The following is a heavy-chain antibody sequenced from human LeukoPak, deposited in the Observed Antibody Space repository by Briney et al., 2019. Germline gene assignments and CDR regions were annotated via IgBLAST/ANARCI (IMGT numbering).Heavy chain of an antibody. D-gene: IGHD2-15*01. J-gene: IGHJ3*02. CDR3: ARERVVGLGIDNAFDI. CDR2: SIPVFGTA. V-gene: IGHV1-69*13. Sequence: SVKLSCNASVATFSSYAISWVRQAPGQGLEWKGRSIPVFGTANYAQIFQGRVTITAYDSTNTAYMELSSVRSEDTAVYYCARERVVGLGIDNAFDIWGHGTMVTVSS. CDR1: VATFSSYA.